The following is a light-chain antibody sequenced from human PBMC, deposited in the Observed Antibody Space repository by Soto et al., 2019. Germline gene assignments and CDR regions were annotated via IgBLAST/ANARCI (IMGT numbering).Light chain of an antibody. CDR2: KAS. V-gene: IGKV1-5*03. Sequence: DIQMTQSPSTLSASVGARVTITCRASQSISSWLAWYQQRPGKAPKLLIYKASSLESGVPSRFSGSGSGTDFTLTISSLQPEDFATYYCQQSYSTLWTFGQGTKVDI. CDR1: QSISSW. J-gene: IGKJ1*01. CDR3: QQSYSTLWT.